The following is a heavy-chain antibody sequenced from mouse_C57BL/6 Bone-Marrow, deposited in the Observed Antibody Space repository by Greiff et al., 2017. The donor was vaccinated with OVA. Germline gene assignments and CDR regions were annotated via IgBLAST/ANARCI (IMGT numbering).Heavy chain of an antibody. Sequence: EVMLVESGGGLVQSGRSLRLSCATSGFTFSDFYMEWVRQAPGKGLEWIAASRNKANDYTTEYSASVKGRFIVSRDTSQSILYLQMKALRAEDTAMYYCARDAYYYCSSPWYFDVWGTGTTVTVAS. CDR3: ARDAYYYCSSPWYFDV. CDR2: SRNKANDYTT. V-gene: IGHV7-1*01. J-gene: IGHJ1*03. D-gene: IGHD1-1*01. CDR1: GFTFSDFY.